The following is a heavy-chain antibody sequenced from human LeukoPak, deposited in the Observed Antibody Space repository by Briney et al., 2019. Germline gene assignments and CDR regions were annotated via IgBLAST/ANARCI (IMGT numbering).Heavy chain of an antibody. CDR2: IYTGDSDT. Sequence: TAAALKIFTWASGYSFTSYWNWWGLRLPGRKLERMGVIYTGDSDTKYNPSFQGQVTISADKSISTAYLQWSSLKAADTAVYYCARQCSWSYHGAFDFWGQGTMVTVSS. CDR1: GYSFTSYW. D-gene: IGHD1-26*01. V-gene: IGHV5-51*01. CDR3: ARQCSWSYHGAFDF. J-gene: IGHJ3*01.